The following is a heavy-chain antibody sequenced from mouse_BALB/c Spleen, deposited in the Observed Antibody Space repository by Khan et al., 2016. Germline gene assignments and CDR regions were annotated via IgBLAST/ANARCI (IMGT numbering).Heavy chain of an antibody. CDR1: GYSITSGYY. CDR2: ISYDGSN. J-gene: IGHJ2*01. Sequence: EVQLQESGPGLVKPSQSLSLTCSVTGYSITSGYYWNWIRQFPGNKLEWMGYISYDGSNNYNPSLKNRISITRDTSKNQFFLKLNSVTTEDTATYYCAGDSYYFVYWGQGTTLTVSS. V-gene: IGHV3-6*02. CDR3: AGDSYYFVY.